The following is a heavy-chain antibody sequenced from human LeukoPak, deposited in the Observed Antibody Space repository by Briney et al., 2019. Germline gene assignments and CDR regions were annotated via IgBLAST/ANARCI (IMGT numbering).Heavy chain of an antibody. J-gene: IGHJ4*02. CDR2: ISISANST. CDR3: AKAYYYDSSAYYEFDS. D-gene: IGHD3-22*01. V-gene: IGHV3-23*01. CDR1: GFTFSSYA. Sequence: GGSLRLSCAASGFTFSSYATSWVRQAPGKGLEWVSTISISANSTYYADSVKGRFTISRDNSKNTLFLQMNSLRAGDTAVYYCAKAYYYDSSAYYEFDSWGQGTLVTVSS.